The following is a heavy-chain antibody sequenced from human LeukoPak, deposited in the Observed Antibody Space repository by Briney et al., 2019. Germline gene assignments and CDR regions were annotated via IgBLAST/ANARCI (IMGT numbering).Heavy chain of an antibody. Sequence: SETLSLTCTVSGGSISSYYWSWIRQPAGKGLEWIGRIYTSGSTNYNPSLKSRVTMSVDTSKNRFSLKLSSVTAADTAVYYCAREKLWPNWFDPWGQGTQVTVSS. CDR1: GGSISSYY. J-gene: IGHJ5*02. CDR3: AREKLWPNWFDP. V-gene: IGHV4-4*07. CDR2: IYTSGST. D-gene: IGHD5-18*01.